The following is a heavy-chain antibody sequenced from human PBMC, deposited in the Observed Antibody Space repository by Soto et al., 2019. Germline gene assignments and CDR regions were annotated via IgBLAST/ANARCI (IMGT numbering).Heavy chain of an antibody. D-gene: IGHD1-1*01. CDR1: GFTFSSYE. Sequence: SGGSLRLSCAASGFTFSSYEMNWVRQAPGKGLEWVSYISSSASTIYYTDSVKGRFTISRDNAKNSLYLQMNSLRAEDTAVYYCAIGAGTYLRYWGQGTLVTVSS. V-gene: IGHV3-48*03. J-gene: IGHJ4*02. CDR2: ISSSASTI. CDR3: AIGAGTYLRY.